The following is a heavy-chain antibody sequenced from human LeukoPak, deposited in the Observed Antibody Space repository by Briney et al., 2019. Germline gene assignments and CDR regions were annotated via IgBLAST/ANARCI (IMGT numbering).Heavy chain of an antibody. Sequence: ASVKVSCKASGYTFTSYDINWVRQATGQGLEWMGWMNPNSGNTGYAQKFQGRVTMTRNTSISTAYMELSSLRSEDTAVYYCARGRGLLWFGELLRYYYMDVWGKGTTVTISS. CDR1: GYTFTSYD. CDR2: MNPNSGNT. V-gene: IGHV1-8*01. D-gene: IGHD3-10*01. CDR3: ARGRGLLWFGELLRYYYMDV. J-gene: IGHJ6*03.